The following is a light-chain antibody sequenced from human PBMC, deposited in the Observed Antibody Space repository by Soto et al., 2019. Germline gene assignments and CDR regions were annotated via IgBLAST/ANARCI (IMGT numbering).Light chain of an antibody. CDR3: QQYTDWPPNT. CDR2: DAS. CDR1: QSVSSY. J-gene: IGKJ5*01. Sequence: EIVLTQSPATLSLSPGERATLSCRASQSVSSYLAWYQQKPGQAPRLLIYDASNRATGIPARFSGSGSGTDFTLTISSLEPEDFAVYYCQQYTDWPPNTFGQGTRLEI. V-gene: IGKV3-11*01.